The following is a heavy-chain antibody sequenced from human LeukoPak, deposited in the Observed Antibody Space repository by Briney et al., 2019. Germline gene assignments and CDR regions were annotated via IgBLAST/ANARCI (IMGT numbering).Heavy chain of an antibody. D-gene: IGHD3-22*01. V-gene: IGHV4-34*01. CDR3: ARKAYYYDSSGYYIIDY. CDR2: INHSGST. J-gene: IGHJ4*02. Sequence: SETLSLTCAVSGGSFSGYYWSWIRQPPGKGLEWIGEINHSGSTNYNPSLKSRVTISVDTSKNQFSLKLSSVTAADTAVYYCARKAYYYDSSGYYIIDYWGQGTLVTVSS. CDR1: GGSFSGYY.